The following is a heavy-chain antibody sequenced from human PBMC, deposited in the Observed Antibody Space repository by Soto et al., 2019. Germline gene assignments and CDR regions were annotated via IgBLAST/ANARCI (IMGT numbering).Heavy chain of an antibody. Sequence: GGSLRLSCAASGFTFSSYAMSWVRQAPGKGLEWVSAISGSGGSTYYADSVKGRFTISRDNSKTTLYLQMNSLRAEDTAVYYWAKGDYGSGSYYYYGMDVWGQGTTVTVSS. J-gene: IGHJ6*02. CDR1: GFTFSSYA. V-gene: IGHV3-23*01. CDR3: AKGDYGSGSYYYYGMDV. CDR2: ISGSGGST. D-gene: IGHD3-10*01.